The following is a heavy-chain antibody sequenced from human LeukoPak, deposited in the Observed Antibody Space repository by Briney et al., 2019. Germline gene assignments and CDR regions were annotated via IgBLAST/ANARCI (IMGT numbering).Heavy chain of an antibody. D-gene: IGHD6-13*01. CDR3: ARGVGSSSFAGLSRIVPTDP. CDR2: INSDGSST. V-gene: IGHV3-74*01. J-gene: IGHJ5*02. Sequence: GGSLRLSCAASGLTFSSYWMHWVRQAPGKGLVWVSRINSDGSSTSYADSVKGRFTISRDNAKNTLHLQMNSLRAEDTAVYYCARGVGSSSFAGLSRIVPTDPWGQGTLVTVSS. CDR1: GLTFSSYW.